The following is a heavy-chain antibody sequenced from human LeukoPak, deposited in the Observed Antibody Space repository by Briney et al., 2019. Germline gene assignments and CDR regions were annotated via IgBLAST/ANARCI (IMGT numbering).Heavy chain of an antibody. V-gene: IGHV3-30*09. CDR1: GLTFSSYA. J-gene: IGHJ4*02. CDR2: ISYDGSNK. Sequence: GGSLRLSCAASGLTFSSYAMHWVRQAPGKGLERVAVISYDGSNKYYADSVRGRFAISRDNTTRTLSPQMTSLRAEDTAIYYCATYRQVLLPFESWGQGTLVTVSS. D-gene: IGHD2-8*02. CDR3: ATYRQVLLPFES.